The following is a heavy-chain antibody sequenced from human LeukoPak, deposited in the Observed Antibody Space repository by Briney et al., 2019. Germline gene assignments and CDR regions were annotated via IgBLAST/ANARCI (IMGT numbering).Heavy chain of an antibody. Sequence: GGSLRLSCAASGFTFSDSYMSWIRQAPGRGLEYISYISSSGSTIYYADSVKGRFTLSRDNAKNSLSLEMNSLRAEDTAVYYCARGKYFFDYWGQGTLVTVYS. CDR3: ARGKYFFDY. V-gene: IGHV3-11*01. J-gene: IGHJ4*02. CDR1: GFTFSDSY. CDR2: ISSSGSTI.